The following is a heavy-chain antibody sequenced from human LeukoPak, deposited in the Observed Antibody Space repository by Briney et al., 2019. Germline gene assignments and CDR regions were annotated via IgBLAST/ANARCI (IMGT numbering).Heavy chain of an antibody. J-gene: IGHJ4*02. D-gene: IGHD2-15*01. CDR2: IYYSGST. Sequence: SETLSLTCTVSGGSISSSSYYWGWIRQPPGKGLEWIGSIYYSGSTYYNPSFKSRVTISVATSKNQFSLKLSSVTAADTAVYYCARLLEQDVVVVAAYFDYWGQGTLVTVSS. CDR1: GGSISSSSYY. V-gene: IGHV4-39*01. CDR3: ARLLEQDVVVVAAYFDY.